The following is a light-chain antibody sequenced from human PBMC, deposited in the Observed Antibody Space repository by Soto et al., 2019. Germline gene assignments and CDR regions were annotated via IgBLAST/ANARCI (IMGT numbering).Light chain of an antibody. V-gene: IGLV2-14*01. CDR2: EVS. CDR3: SSYTSSSPRV. Sequence: ALTQPASVSGSPGQSITISCTGTSSDVGGYNYVSWYQQHPGKAPKLMIYEVSNRPSGVSNRFSGSKSGNTASLTISGLQAEDEADYYCSSYTSSSPRVFGGGTKLTVL. CDR1: SSDVGGYNY. J-gene: IGLJ3*02.